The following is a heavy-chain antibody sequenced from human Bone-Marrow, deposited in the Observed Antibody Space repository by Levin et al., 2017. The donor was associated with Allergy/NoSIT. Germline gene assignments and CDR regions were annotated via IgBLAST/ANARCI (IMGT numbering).Heavy chain of an antibody. CDR3: ARAYDFWSGYVMGY. CDR1: GFTFSSSS. V-gene: IGHV3-21*01. Sequence: LSLPCAASGFTFSSSSMNWVRQAPGKGLEWVSSISSSSSYIYYADSVKGRFTISRDNAKNSLYLQMNSLRAEDTAVYYCARAYDFWSGYVMGYWGQGTLVTVSS. D-gene: IGHD3-3*01. CDR2: ISSSSSYI. J-gene: IGHJ4*02.